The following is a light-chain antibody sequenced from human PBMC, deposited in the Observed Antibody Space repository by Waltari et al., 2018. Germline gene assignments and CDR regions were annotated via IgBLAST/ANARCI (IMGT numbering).Light chain of an antibody. J-gene: IGLJ3*02. CDR3: MFWPSNVWV. Sequence: QPVLTQPPSSSASPGESARLTCTLPSDINVDDFNIYWYQQKPGSPPRFLLYYKSDSDKAQGSGVPSRFSGSKDASANAGILLISGLQSEDEADYYCMFWPSNVWVFGGGTKLTVL. V-gene: IGLV5-37*01. CDR2: YKSDSDK. CDR1: SDINVDDFN.